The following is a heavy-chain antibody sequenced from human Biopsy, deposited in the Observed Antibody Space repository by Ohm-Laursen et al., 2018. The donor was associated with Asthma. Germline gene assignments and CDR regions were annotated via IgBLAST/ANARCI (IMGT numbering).Heavy chain of an antibody. CDR2: IMTVFGTT. J-gene: IGHJ6*02. CDR1: GGIFSNFA. D-gene: IGHD6-19*01. CDR3: ARCQVGYSSGWSLLLKKIYYSGMDV. Sequence: SVKVSCKAPGGIFSNFAISWVRQAPGQGLEWLGGIMTVFGTTNYAQKFQGRVTITADESTSTAYMEVTSLRSEDTAIYYCARCQVGYSSGWSLLLKKIYYSGMDVWGQGTAVTVSS. V-gene: IGHV1-69*13.